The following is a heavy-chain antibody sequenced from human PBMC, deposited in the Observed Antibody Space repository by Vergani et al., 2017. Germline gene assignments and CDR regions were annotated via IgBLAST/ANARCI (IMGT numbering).Heavy chain of an antibody. CDR2: IYYSGST. D-gene: IGHD3-9*01. V-gene: IGHV4-59*11. CDR3: ARVGSSRYFDWLSKPNYFDY. J-gene: IGHJ4*02. Sequence: QVQLQESGPGLVKPSETLSLTCTVSGGSISSHYWSWIRQPPGKGLEWIGYIYYSGSTNYNPSLKRRVTISVDTSKNQFSLKLSSVTAADTAVYYCARVGSSRYFDWLSKPNYFDYWGQGTLVTVSS. CDR1: GGSISSHY.